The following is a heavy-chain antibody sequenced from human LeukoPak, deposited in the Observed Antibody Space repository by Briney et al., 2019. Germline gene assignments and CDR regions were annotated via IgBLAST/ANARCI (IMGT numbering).Heavy chain of an antibody. V-gene: IGHV4-30-2*01. CDR3: ARGTPAVAGGVGY. D-gene: IGHD6-19*01. J-gene: IGHJ4*02. Sequence: SQTLSLTCTVSDDSISSGAYYWTWIRQPPGKGLEWIGYISHSGSTYYNPSLKSRVTISVDMSKNQFSLKLSSVTAADTAVYYCARGTPAVAGGVGYWGQGTLVTVSS. CDR2: ISHSGST. CDR1: DDSISSGAYY.